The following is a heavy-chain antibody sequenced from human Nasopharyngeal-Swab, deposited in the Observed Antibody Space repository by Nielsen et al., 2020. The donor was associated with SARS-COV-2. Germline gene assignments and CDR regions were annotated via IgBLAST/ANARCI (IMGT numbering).Heavy chain of an antibody. CDR3: ARQGVFVPAYFHQYYMDV. CDR1: GFSFSTYW. Sequence: GESLKISCAASGFSFSTYWMTWVRQAPGKGLEWVAYIKQDGSEKYYVDSVKGRFTVSRDNPKNLLYLQVNSLRAEDTAVYYCARQGVFVPAYFHQYYMDVWGKGTTVTVSS. J-gene: IGHJ6*03. CDR2: IKQDGSEK. D-gene: IGHD3-16*02. V-gene: IGHV3-7*03.